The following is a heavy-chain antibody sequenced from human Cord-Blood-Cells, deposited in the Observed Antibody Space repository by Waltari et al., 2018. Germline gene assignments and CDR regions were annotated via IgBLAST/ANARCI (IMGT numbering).Heavy chain of an antibody. CDR1: GGSFSAYY. CDR2: INHSGST. Sequence: QVQLQQWGAGLLKPSETLSLTCAVYGGSFSAYYWSWIRQPPGKGLEWIGEINHSGSTNDNPSLKSRVTISVDTSKNQFSLKLSSVTAADTAVYYCARDVLGYCSSTSCYYFDYWGQGTLVTVSS. V-gene: IGHV4-34*01. CDR3: ARDVLGYCSSTSCYYFDY. D-gene: IGHD2-2*01. J-gene: IGHJ4*02.